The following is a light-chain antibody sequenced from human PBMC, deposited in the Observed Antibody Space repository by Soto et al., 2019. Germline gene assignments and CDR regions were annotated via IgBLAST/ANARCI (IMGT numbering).Light chain of an antibody. V-gene: IGKV3-15*01. J-gene: IGKJ2*01. CDR2: NAS. CDR1: QSVSRN. Sequence: EIVLTQSPATLSVSPGERATVSCRASQSVSRNLAWYQQRPGQAPRLLIYNASTRATGIPATFSGSGSGTEFTLTLSSLQSEDFAVYYCQQYNDWPPRYTFGQGTKLEIK. CDR3: QQYNDWPPRYT.